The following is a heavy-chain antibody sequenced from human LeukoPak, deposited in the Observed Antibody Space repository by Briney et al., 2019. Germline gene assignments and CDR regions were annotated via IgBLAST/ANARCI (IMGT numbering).Heavy chain of an antibody. CDR2: IKSKTEGGTT. Sequence: GGSLRLSCAASGFTFSNAWMSWVRQAPGKGLEWVGRIKSKTEGGTTDYAAPVKGRFTISRDDSKNTLYLQMNSLKTEDTAVYYCTTDISSGWYAYWGQGTLVTVSS. CDR3: TTDISSGWYAY. J-gene: IGHJ4*02. D-gene: IGHD6-19*01. CDR1: GFTFSNAW. V-gene: IGHV3-15*01.